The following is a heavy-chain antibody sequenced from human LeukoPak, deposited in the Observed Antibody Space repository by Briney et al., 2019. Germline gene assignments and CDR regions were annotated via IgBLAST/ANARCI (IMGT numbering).Heavy chain of an antibody. CDR3: ASLSLGHY. J-gene: IGHJ4*02. Sequence: GGSLRLSCAASGFTFSSYSMSWVRQAPGKGLEWVSVIYSGGSTYYADSVKGRFTISRDTSKNTLSLQMNSLRAEDTAVYYCASLSLGHYWGQGTLVTVSS. V-gene: IGHV3-53*01. D-gene: IGHD6-6*01. CDR2: IYSGGST. CDR1: GFTFSSYS.